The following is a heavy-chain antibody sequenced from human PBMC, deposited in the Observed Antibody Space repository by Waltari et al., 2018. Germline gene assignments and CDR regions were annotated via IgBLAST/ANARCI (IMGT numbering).Heavy chain of an antibody. CDR3: ARLSEGYILAPFDY. CDR1: GYRFTSYW. CDR2: IYPSDSGT. J-gene: IGHJ4*02. Sequence: EVQLVQSGAEVKKPGESLKISCKGSGYRFTSYWIGWVRQMPGKGMEGLGVIYPSDSGTRYIPSFQVQGTITADKANSTAYLHWSSLKASDTAMDYCARLSEGYILAPFDYWGQGTLVTVSS. D-gene: IGHD5-18*01. V-gene: IGHV5-51*03.